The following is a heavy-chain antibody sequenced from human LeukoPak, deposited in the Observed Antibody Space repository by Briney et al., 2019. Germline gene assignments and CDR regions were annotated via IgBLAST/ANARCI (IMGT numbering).Heavy chain of an antibody. Sequence: ALVKVSCKASGYTFTGYCMHWVRQAPGQGLEWMGRINPNSGGTNYAQKFQGRVTMTRDTSISTAYMELSRLRSDDTAVYYCARISRIAAAGIGGSYYFDYWGQGTLVTVSS. CDR2: INPNSGGT. CDR3: ARISRIAAAGIGGSYYFDY. D-gene: IGHD6-13*01. J-gene: IGHJ4*02. V-gene: IGHV1-2*06. CDR1: GYTFTGYC.